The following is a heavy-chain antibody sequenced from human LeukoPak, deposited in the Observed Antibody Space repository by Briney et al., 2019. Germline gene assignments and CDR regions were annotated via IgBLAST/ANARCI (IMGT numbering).Heavy chain of an antibody. J-gene: IGHJ6*03. CDR1: GGSISSYY. D-gene: IGHD3-22*01. V-gene: IGHV4-59*01. CDR2: IYYSGSI. Sequence: PSETLSLTCTVSGGSISSYYWSWIRQPPGKGLEWIGYIYYSGSINYNPSLKSRVTISVDTSKNQFSLKLSSVTAADTAVYYCARAQSSDASRYYYYYYMDVWGKGTTVTISS. CDR3: ARAQSSDASRYYYYYYMDV.